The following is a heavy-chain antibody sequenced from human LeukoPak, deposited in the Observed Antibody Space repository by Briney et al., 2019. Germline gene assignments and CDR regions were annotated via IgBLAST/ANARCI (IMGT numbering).Heavy chain of an antibody. CDR1: GFTFSNAW. D-gene: IGHD3-3*01. Sequence: TPGGSLRLSCAASGFTFSNAWMSWVRQAPGKGLEWVGRIKSKTDGGTTDYAAPVKGRFTISRDDSKNTLYLQMNSLKTEDTAVYYCTTAKYYDFWSGYYRFNYWGQGTLVTVSS. V-gene: IGHV3-15*01. CDR3: TTAKYYDFWSGYYRFNY. CDR2: IKSKTDGGTT. J-gene: IGHJ4*02.